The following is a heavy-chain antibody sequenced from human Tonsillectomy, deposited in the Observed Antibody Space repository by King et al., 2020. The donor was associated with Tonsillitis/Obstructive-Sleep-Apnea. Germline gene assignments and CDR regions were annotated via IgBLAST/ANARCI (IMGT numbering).Heavy chain of an antibody. V-gene: IGHV2-5*01. CDR1: GFSLSTGGVG. D-gene: IGHD2-15*01. CDR3: AHRLGYCTGGSCYSSWFDP. J-gene: IGHJ5*02. CDR2: IYWHDDK. Sequence: ITLKESGPTLVKPTQTLTLTCTFSGFSLSTGGVGVGWIRQPPGEALEWLALIYWHDDKRYTPSLKSRLTITKDTSKNQVVLTMTNMDPVDTATYYCAHRLGYCTGGSCYSSWFDPWGQGTLVTVSS.